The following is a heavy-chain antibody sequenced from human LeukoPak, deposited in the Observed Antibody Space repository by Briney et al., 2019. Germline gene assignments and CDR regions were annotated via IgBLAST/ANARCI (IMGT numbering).Heavy chain of an antibody. D-gene: IGHD3-22*01. Sequence: SETLSLTYTVSGYSISSGYYWGWIRQPPGKGLEWIGSIYHSGSTNYNPSLKSRVTISVDTSKNQFSLKLSSVTAADTAVYYCARAKDYYASSGYYYDFDYWGQGTLVTVSS. J-gene: IGHJ4*02. CDR3: ARAKDYYASSGYYYDFDY. CDR2: IYHSGST. V-gene: IGHV4-38-2*02. CDR1: GYSISSGYY.